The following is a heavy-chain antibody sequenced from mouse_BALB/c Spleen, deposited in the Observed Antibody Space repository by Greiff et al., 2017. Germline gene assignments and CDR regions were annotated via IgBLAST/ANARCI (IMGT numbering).Heavy chain of an antibody. D-gene: IGHD2-4*01. V-gene: IGHV1S81*02. CDR3: AGSYDYEVEY. J-gene: IGHJ2*01. Sequence: QVQLKQSGAELVKPGASVKLSCKASGYTFTSYWMHWVKQRPGQGLEWIGEINPSNGRTNYNEKFKSKATLTVDKSSSTAYMQLSSLTSEDSAVYYCAGSYDYEVEYWGQGTTLTVSS. CDR2: INPSNGRT. CDR1: GYTFTSYW.